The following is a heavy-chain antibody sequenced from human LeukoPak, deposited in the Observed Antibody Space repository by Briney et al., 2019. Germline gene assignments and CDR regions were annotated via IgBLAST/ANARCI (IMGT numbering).Heavy chain of an antibody. CDR2: ISAYNGNT. CDR1: GYTFTSYG. D-gene: IGHD3-10*01. J-gene: IGHJ5*02. V-gene: IGHV1-18*01. Sequence: ASVTVSCKASGYTFTSYGISWVRQAPGQGLEWMGWISAYNGNTNYAQKLQGRVTMTTDTSTSTAYMELRSLRSDDTAVYYCAGTPYYYGSGSYQNWFDPWGQGTLVTVSS. CDR3: AGTPYYYGSGSYQNWFDP.